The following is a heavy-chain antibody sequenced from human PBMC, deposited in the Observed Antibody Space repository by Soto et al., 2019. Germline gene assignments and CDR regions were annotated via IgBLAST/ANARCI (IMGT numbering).Heavy chain of an antibody. D-gene: IGHD3-16*02. CDR1: GFTFSGSA. Sequence: EVQLVESGGGLVQPGGSLKLSCAASGFTFSGSAMHWVRQASGKGLEWVGRIRSKANSYATAYAASVKGRFTISRDDSDYTAYMQRNGLKAEDTAVYYCSRHDGAMITFGGVIGEAYWGQGRLVTVSS. CDR3: SRHDGAMITFGGVIGEAY. J-gene: IGHJ4*02. CDR2: IRSKANSYAT. V-gene: IGHV3-73*01.